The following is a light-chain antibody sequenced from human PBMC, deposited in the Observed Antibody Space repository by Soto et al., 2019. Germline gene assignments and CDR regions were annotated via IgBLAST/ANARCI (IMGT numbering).Light chain of an antibody. CDR1: SSNIGAGYV. V-gene: IGLV1-40*01. J-gene: IGLJ1*01. CDR3: QSYDNNSDYV. CDR2: SDN. Sequence: QSVLTQPPSVSGAPGQRVTMSCTVSSSNIGAGYVVHWYQQLPGAAPKLLIFSDNNRPSGVPDRFSGSKSGTSASLAITGLRAEYEADYYCQSYDNNSDYVFGTGTKLTVL.